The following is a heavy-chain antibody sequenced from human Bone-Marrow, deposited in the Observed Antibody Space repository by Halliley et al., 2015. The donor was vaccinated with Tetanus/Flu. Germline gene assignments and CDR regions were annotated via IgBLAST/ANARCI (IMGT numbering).Heavy chain of an antibody. D-gene: IGHD4-17*01. CDR2: IYQRGRT. V-gene: IGHV4-59*09. CDR3: ARGQSYGSPSLPFHF. Sequence: IGYIYQRGRTNYTPPLKSRVTISVDTSKSPFSLQLSSVPAAATAVYYCARGQSYGSPSLPFHFWGQGTQVTVSS. J-gene: IGHJ4*02.